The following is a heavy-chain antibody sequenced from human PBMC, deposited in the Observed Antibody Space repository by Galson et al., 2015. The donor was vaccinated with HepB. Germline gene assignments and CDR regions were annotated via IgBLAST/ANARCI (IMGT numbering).Heavy chain of an antibody. J-gene: IGHJ4*02. Sequence: LRLSCAASGFDVSAFAMHWVRQTPGKGLEWVAVVSSDENNIYYADSVRGRFTISRDNSRDTLYLQMNSLRVEDTAVYYCARAFYFDYWGQGTLVTVSS. CDR1: GFDVSAFA. CDR3: ARAFYFDY. CDR2: VSSDENNI. V-gene: IGHV3-30*04. D-gene: IGHD3-3*02.